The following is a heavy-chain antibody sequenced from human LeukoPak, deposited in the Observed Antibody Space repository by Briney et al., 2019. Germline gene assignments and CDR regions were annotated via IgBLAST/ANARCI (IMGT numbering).Heavy chain of an antibody. V-gene: IGHV4-59*01. J-gene: IGHJ5*02. D-gene: IGHD3-10*01. CDR3: ARLGSGSYWSWFDP. CDR2: IYYSGNT. Sequence: SETLSLTCTVSGGSISSYYWSWIRQPPGKGLEWIGYIYYSGNTNYNPSLKSRVTISVDTSKNQFSLKLSSVTAADTAVYYCARLGSGSYWSWFDPWGQGTLVTVSS. CDR1: GGSISSYY.